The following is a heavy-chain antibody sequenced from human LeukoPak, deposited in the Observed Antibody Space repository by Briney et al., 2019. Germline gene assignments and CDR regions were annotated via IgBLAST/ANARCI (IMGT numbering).Heavy chain of an antibody. D-gene: IGHD2-15*01. J-gene: IGHJ4*02. Sequence: GGSLRLSCAASGFTFSSYTMNWVCQAPGKGLERVSSISSSSSNIYYADSVKGRFTISRDNAKNSLDLQMNSLRAEDTGVYYCTSQGGFDNWGQGTLVTVSS. CDR3: TSQGGFDN. CDR1: GFTFSSYT. V-gene: IGHV3-21*01. CDR2: ISSSSSNI.